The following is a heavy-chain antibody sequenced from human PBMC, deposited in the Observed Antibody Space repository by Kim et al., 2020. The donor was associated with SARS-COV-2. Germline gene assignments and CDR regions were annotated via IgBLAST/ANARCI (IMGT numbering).Heavy chain of an antibody. CDR2: ITNSGNPI. J-gene: IGHJ3*02. CDR3: VRGRLGGACDM. Sequence: GGSLRLFCATSGFAFSGYDMNWVRQAPGKGLEWLSFITNSGNPIYYADSVEGRFTISRDSAKNSLFLQMDSLRDEDTALYYCVRGRLGGACDMWGHGTM. CDR1: GFAFSGYD. V-gene: IGHV3-48*02. D-gene: IGHD3-16*01.